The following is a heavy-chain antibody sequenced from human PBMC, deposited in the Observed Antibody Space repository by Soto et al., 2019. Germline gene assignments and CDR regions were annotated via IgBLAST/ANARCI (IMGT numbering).Heavy chain of an antibody. Sequence: SETLSLTCTVSGGPISSSSYYWGWIRQAPGKGLEWLATIYYTGYTYHNLSLKSHVTISVDTSKNQFSLKLTSVTAADTALYYCARSAIATHWFFDLWGRGTLVTVSS. V-gene: IGHV4-39*01. D-gene: IGHD5-18*01. CDR2: IYYTGYT. CDR1: GGPISSSSYY. J-gene: IGHJ2*01. CDR3: ARSAIATHWFFDL.